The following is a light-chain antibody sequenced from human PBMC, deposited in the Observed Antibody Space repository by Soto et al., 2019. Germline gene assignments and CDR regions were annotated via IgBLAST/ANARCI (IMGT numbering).Light chain of an antibody. J-gene: IGKJ1*01. V-gene: IGKV3-15*01. CDR2: GAS. CDR1: QSVDGY. CDR3: RHYNNWPPWT. Sequence: EVVMTQSPVTLSVSPGESATLSCRASQSVDGYLAWYQQKPGQAPRLLIYGASTRATGVTARFRGGGSGTEFTLTISSLQSEDFAVYYCRHYNNWPPWTFGQGTKVDIK.